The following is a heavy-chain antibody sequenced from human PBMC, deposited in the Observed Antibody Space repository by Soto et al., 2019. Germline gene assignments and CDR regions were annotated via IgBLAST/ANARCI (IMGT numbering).Heavy chain of an antibody. CDR2: IYFSGST. CDR1: GGSISSGNLY. J-gene: IGHJ4*02. CDR3: AQDSHGGNTYFDL. V-gene: IGHV4-31*03. Sequence: PSETLSLTGTFSGGSISSGNLYWSWIRQPPGKGLEWIGYIYFSGSTSYSPSLKSRLTISLNTSNNQFSLKLTSVTAADTAVYYCAQDSHGGNTYFDLWGQGALVTVSS.